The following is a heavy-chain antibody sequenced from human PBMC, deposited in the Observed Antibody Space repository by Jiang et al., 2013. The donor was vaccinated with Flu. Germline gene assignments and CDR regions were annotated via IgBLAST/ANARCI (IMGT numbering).Heavy chain of an antibody. CDR2: ISYDGSNK. CDR1: GFTFSSYA. Sequence: GRSLRLSCAASGFTFSSYAMHWVRQAPGKGLEWVAVISYDGSNKYYADSVKGRFTISRDNSKNTLYLQMNSLRAEDTAVYYCARDYGDYSLSNFDYWGQGTLVTVSS. V-gene: IGHV3-30-3*01. D-gene: IGHD4-11*01. CDR3: ARDYGDYSLSNFDY. J-gene: IGHJ4*02.